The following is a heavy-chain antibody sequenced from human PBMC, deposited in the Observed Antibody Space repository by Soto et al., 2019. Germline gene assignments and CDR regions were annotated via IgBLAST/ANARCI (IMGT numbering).Heavy chain of an antibody. Sequence: DLVESGGGLAKPGGALRLSCTDSGFTFSSHTMNWVRQAPGKGLEWVSSISATGSDIYYGDSVMGRFTISRDNAKNSLYLQLNNLRVEDTAVCYCARGYDVVRVPVAIRVGYFDHWGQGTVVTVSS. CDR3: ARGYDVVRVPVAIRVGYFDH. V-gene: IGHV3-21*01. CDR1: GFTFSSHT. CDR2: ISATGSDI. D-gene: IGHD3-16*01. J-gene: IGHJ4*02.